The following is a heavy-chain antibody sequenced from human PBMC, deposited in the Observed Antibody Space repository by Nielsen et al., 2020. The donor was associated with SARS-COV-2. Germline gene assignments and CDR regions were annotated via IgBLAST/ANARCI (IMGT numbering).Heavy chain of an antibody. Sequence: SLKISCAASGFTFDDYAMHWVRQAPGKGLEWVSGISWNSGSIGYADSVKGRFTISRDNAKNSLYLQMNSLRAEDTALYYCAKGGLLPFDPWGQGTLVTVSS. CDR2: ISWNSGSI. CDR3: AKGGLLPFDP. V-gene: IGHV3-9*01. D-gene: IGHD3-10*01. CDR1: GFTFDDYA. J-gene: IGHJ5*02.